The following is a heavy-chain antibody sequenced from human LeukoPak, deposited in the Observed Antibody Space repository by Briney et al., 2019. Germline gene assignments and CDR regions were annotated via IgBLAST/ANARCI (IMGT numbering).Heavy chain of an antibody. D-gene: IGHD2-21*02. J-gene: IGHJ4*02. Sequence: ASVKVSCKASGYTFTSYGISWVRQAPGQGLEWMGWISAYNGNTNYAQKLQGRVTMATDTSTSTAYMELRSLRSDDTAVYYCARGDAYCGGDCYLDWGQGTLVTVSS. CDR1: GYTFTSYG. CDR2: ISAYNGNT. CDR3: ARGDAYCGGDCYLD. V-gene: IGHV1-18*01.